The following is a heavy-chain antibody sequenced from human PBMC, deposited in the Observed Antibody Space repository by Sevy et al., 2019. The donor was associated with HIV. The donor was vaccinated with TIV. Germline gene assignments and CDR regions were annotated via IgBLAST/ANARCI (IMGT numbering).Heavy chain of an antibody. CDR3: ASGRCGSGSYYTHYYYGMDV. J-gene: IGHJ6*02. V-gene: IGHV4-59*01. CDR2: IYYSGST. CDR1: GGSISSYY. D-gene: IGHD3-10*01. Sequence: SETLSLTCTVSGGSISSYYWSWIRQPPGKGLEWIGYIYYSGSTNYNPSLKSRVTISVDTSKNQFSLKLSSVTAADTAVYYCASGRCGSGSYYTHYYYGMDVWGQGTTVTVSS.